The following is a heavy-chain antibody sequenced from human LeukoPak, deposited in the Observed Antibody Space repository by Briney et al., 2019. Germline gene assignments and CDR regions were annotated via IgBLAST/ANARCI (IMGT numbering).Heavy chain of an antibody. CDR2: ISVYNGKI. CDR3: ARDLRYFDWSPPSPTRGYYGMDV. CDR1: GYTFTSHG. D-gene: IGHD3-9*01. V-gene: IGHV1-18*04. Sequence: GDSVKVSCKASGYTFTSHGISWVRQAPGQGLEWMGWISVYNGKIRYAEKFQGRVTMTTDTSTSEAYMELRSLTSDDTAVYYCARDLRYFDWSPPSPTRGYYGMDVWGTGTTVTVSS. J-gene: IGHJ6*04.